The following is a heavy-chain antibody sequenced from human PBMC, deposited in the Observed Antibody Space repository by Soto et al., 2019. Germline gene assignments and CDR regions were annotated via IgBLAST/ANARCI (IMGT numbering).Heavy chain of an antibody. Sequence: ASGKVSCKACGYIFTDYYIHWVRQAPGQGLEWMGWNNPNSGDTNYAQKFRGRVTLTRDTSISTAYMELRRLTSDDTAVYYCARVTSRPNWFDPWGQGTPVPVSS. V-gene: IGHV1-2*02. CDR3: ARVTSRPNWFDP. CDR1: GYIFTDYY. J-gene: IGHJ5*02. CDR2: NNPNSGDT.